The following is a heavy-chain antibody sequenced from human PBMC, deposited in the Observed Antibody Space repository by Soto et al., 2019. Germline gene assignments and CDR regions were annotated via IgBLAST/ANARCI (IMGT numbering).Heavy chain of an antibody. V-gene: IGHV1-69*13. CDR3: ATDVLRWPAPDFDY. J-gene: IGHJ4*02. Sequence: ASVKVSCKAPGGIFSSYVINWVRQAPGQGLEWMGGFNPILKTADHAQTFQGRVTITADESTSTAYMELSSLRSEDTAVYYCATDVLRWPAPDFDYWGQGTLVTVSS. CDR1: GGIFSSYV. CDR2: FNPILKTA. D-gene: IGHD4-17*01.